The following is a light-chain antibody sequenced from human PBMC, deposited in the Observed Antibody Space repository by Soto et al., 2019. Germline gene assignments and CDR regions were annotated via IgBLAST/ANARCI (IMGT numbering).Light chain of an antibody. J-gene: IGKJ5*01. CDR3: HQRNQ. CDR1: QSVSSSY. Sequence: EIVLTQSPGTLSLSPGERATLSCRASQSVSSSYLAWYQQKPGQAPRLLMYGASSRAAGIPARFSGSRSGTDFTLTISSVEPEDFAMYYCHQRNQFGQGTRLEIK. V-gene: IGKV3-20*01. CDR2: GAS.